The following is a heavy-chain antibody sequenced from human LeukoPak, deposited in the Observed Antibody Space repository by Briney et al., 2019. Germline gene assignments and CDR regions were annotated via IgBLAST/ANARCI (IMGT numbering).Heavy chain of an antibody. Sequence: AGGSLRLSCAASGFTFSSYAMSWVRQAPGKGLEWVSAISGSGGSTYYADSVKGRFTISRDSSKTTVYLQVNSLRAEDTAVYFCAKDEGIALAGGFDNWGQGALVTVSS. CDR2: ISGSGGST. J-gene: IGHJ4*02. CDR3: AKDEGIALAGGFDN. CDR1: GFTFSSYA. D-gene: IGHD2-8*02. V-gene: IGHV3-23*01.